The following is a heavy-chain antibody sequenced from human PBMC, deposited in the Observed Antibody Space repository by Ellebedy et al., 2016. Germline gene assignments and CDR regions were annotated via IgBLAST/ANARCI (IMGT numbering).Heavy chain of an antibody. CDR1: GFTFSSHR. Sequence: GGSLRLSXAASGFTFSSHRMHWVRQAPGKGLEWVAVIWYDGSNKYYGDSVKGRFTISRDNSRNTLYLQMNSLRGEDTAVFYCAASISVAGLIDYWGQGTLVTVSS. J-gene: IGHJ4*02. D-gene: IGHD6-19*01. CDR2: IWYDGSNK. CDR3: AASISVAGLIDY. V-gene: IGHV3-33*01.